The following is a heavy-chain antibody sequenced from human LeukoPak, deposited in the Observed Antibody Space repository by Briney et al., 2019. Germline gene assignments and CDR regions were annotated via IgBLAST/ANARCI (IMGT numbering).Heavy chain of an antibody. CDR3: WYYYYYYGMDV. Sequence: GGSLRLSCAASGFTFSSYAMSWVRQAPGKGLEWVSAISGSGGSTYYADSVKGRFTISRDNSKNTPYLQMNSLRAEDTAVYYCWYYYYYYGMDVWGQGTTVTVSS. CDR2: ISGSGGST. J-gene: IGHJ6*02. V-gene: IGHV3-23*01. CDR1: GFTFSSYA.